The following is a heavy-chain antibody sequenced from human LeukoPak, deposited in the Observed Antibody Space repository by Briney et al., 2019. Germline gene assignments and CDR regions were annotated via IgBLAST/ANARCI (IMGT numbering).Heavy chain of an antibody. CDR1: GGSISSSSYY. J-gene: IGHJ4*02. Sequence: SETLSLTCTVSGGSISSSSYYWGWIRQPPGKGLEWIGSIYYSGSTYYNPSLKSRVTISVDTSKNQFSLKLSSVTAADTAVYYCARRSPDYYDSSGATGDYWGQGTLVTVS. CDR2: IYYSGST. V-gene: IGHV4-39*01. CDR3: ARRSPDYYDSSGATGDY. D-gene: IGHD3-22*01.